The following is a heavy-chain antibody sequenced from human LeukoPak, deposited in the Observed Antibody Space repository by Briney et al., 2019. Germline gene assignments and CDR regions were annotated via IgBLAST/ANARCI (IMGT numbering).Heavy chain of an antibody. CDR2: ISSSSSYI. CDR1: GFTFSSYS. D-gene: IGHD4-17*01. Sequence: GGSLRLSCAASGFTFSSYSMNWVRQAPGKGLEWVSSISSSSSYIYYADSVKGRFTISRDNAKNSLYLQMNSLRAEDTAVYYCARSSAYGDYTPLDYWGQGTLVTVSS. V-gene: IGHV3-21*01. CDR3: ARSSAYGDYTPLDY. J-gene: IGHJ4*02.